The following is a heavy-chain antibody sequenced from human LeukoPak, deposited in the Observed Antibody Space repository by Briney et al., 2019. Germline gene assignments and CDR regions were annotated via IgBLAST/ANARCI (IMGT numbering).Heavy chain of an antibody. Sequence: GGSLRLSCAASGFTFTTYWMGWVRQAPGKGLEWVASIKQDGSEKYYVDSVKGRFTISRDNAKNSLYLQMNSLRAEDTAVYYCARDYVLLWFGEFRGFDYWGQGTLVTVSS. CDR2: IKQDGSEK. J-gene: IGHJ4*02. D-gene: IGHD3-10*01. V-gene: IGHV3-7*01. CDR3: ARDYVLLWFGEFRGFDY. CDR1: GFTFTTYW.